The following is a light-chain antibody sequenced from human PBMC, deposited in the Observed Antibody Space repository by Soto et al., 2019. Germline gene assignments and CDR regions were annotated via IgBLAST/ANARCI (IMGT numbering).Light chain of an antibody. Sequence: EIVMTQSPATLSVSPVERATLSCMASQSVSSNLAWYQQKPGQAPRLLIYGASTRATGIPARFSGSGSGTDFTLTINSLEPEDFALYYCQQRYNWPPTFGQGTKVDIK. J-gene: IGKJ1*01. V-gene: IGKV3-15*01. CDR3: QQRYNWPPT. CDR2: GAS. CDR1: QSVSSN.